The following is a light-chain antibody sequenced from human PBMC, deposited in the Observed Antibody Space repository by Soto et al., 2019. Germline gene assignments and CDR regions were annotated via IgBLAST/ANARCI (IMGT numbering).Light chain of an antibody. CDR2: AAS. CDR3: QKYNGAPPWT. J-gene: IGKJ1*01. Sequence: EIQMTQSPSSLSATVGDRVTITCRASQGISNYLAWYQQKPGKVPKLLIYAASTLQSGVPSRFSGSGSGTDFTLTISSLQPEDVATYYCQKYNGAPPWTFGPGTKV. CDR1: QGISNY. V-gene: IGKV1-27*01.